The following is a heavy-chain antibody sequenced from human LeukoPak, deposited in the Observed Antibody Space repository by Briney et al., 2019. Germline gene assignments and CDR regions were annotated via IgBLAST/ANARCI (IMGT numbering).Heavy chain of an antibody. CDR3: ASAAITIFGVVIMTPLDY. D-gene: IGHD3-3*01. Sequence: ASVKVSCKASGYTFTSYGISWVRQAPGQGLEWMGWISAYNGNTNYAQKFQGRVTITADKSTSTAYMELSSLRSEDTAVYYCASAAITIFGVVIMTPLDYWGQGTLVTVSS. J-gene: IGHJ4*02. CDR2: ISAYNGNT. CDR1: GYTFTSYG. V-gene: IGHV1-18*01.